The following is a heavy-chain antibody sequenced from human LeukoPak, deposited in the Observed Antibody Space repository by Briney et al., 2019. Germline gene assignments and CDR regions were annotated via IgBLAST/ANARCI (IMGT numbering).Heavy chain of an antibody. CDR2: ISAYNGNT. CDR1: GYTFTSYG. J-gene: IGHJ4*02. D-gene: IGHD3-22*01. Sequence: ASVKVSRKASGYTFTSYGISWVRQAPGQGLEWMGWISAYNGNTNYAQKLQGRVTMTTDTSTSTAYMELRSLRSDDTAVYYCARPYYDSSAPPYDYWGQGTLVTVSS. V-gene: IGHV1-18*01. CDR3: ARPYYDSSAPPYDY.